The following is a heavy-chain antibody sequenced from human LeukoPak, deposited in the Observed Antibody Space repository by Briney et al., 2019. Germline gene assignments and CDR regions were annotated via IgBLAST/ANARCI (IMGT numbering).Heavy chain of an antibody. CDR1: GFTFSSYA. Sequence: PGGSLRLSCAASGFTFSSYAMHWVRQAPGKGLEYVSAISSNGGSTYYANSVKGRFTISRDNSKNTLYLQMGSLRAEDMAVYYCARDRHYGDYPPENWFDPWGQGTLVTVSS. CDR2: ISSNGGST. J-gene: IGHJ5*02. D-gene: IGHD4-17*01. V-gene: IGHV3-64*01. CDR3: ARDRHYGDYPPENWFDP.